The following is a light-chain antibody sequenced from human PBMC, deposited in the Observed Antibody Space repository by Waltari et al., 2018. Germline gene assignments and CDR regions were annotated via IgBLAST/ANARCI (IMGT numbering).Light chain of an antibody. Sequence: DIVMTQSPDPLAVSLGDRATINCRASQRVLYRSNLKNYLAWYQQKPGQSPKVLIYWASSRESGVPDRFSGSGSETDFTLTISSLQAEDVAVYYCQQYYSNPFTFGPGTKVEIK. J-gene: IGKJ3*01. CDR1: QRVLYRSNLKNY. CDR3: QQYYSNPFT. V-gene: IGKV4-1*01. CDR2: WAS.